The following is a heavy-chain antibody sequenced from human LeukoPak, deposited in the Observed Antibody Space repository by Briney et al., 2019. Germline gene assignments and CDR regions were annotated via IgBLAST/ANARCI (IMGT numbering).Heavy chain of an antibody. Sequence: GGSLRLSCAASGFTFSSYWMYWVRQAPGKGLEWVSVIYSGGSTYYADSVKGRFTISRDNSKNTLYLQMNSLRAEDTAVYYCAKDSRRGVYYYYGMDVWGQGTTVTVSS. CDR2: IYSGGST. CDR1: GFTFSSYW. CDR3: AKDSRRGVYYYYGMDV. V-gene: IGHV3-53*01. J-gene: IGHJ6*02. D-gene: IGHD3-10*01.